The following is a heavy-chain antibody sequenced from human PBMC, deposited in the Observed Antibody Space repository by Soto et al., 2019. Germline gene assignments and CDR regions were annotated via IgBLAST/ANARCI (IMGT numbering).Heavy chain of an antibody. Sequence: SKNLSLTCTVSEDSVTSDVDYCTCFRQSPGKGLDWIGYISNSGSTCYNPSLKTRLSMSVDSSNNQFTLRLTFLTAAETAAYFCATERGLPYANFFHWAQVTQVRFSS. V-gene: IGHV4-30-4*01. J-gene: IGHJ4*02. CDR1: EDSVTSDVDY. D-gene: IGHD2-8*01. CDR2: ISNSGST. CDR3: ATERGLPYANFFH.